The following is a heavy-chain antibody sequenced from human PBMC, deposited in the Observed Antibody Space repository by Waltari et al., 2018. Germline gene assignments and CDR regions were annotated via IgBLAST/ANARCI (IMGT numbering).Heavy chain of an antibody. CDR1: GGSISSYY. Sequence: QVQLQESGPGLVTPSETLSLTCTVSGGSISSYYWSWIRPPPGQGLAWIGYIYYSGSTNYNPSLKSRVTISVDTSKNQFALKLSSVTAADTAVYYCASAYYDFWSGYTPYYYYGMDVWGQGTTVTVSS. J-gene: IGHJ6*02. D-gene: IGHD3-3*01. CDR2: IYYSGST. CDR3: ASAYYDFWSGYTPYYYYGMDV. V-gene: IGHV4-59*01.